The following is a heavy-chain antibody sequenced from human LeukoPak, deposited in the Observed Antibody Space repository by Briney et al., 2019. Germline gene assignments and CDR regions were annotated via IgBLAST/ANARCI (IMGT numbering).Heavy chain of an antibody. J-gene: IGHJ4*02. D-gene: IGHD3-10*01. CDR3: ARTSMVRGVMSRIGY. V-gene: IGHV5-51*01. CDR1: GYSFTSYW. CDR2: IYPGDSDT. Sequence: GESLKISCKGSGYSFTSYWIGWVRQMPGKGLEWMGIIYPGDSDTRYSPSFQGQVTISADKSISTAYLQWSSLKASDTAMYYCARTSMVRGVMSRIGYWGQGTLVTVSS.